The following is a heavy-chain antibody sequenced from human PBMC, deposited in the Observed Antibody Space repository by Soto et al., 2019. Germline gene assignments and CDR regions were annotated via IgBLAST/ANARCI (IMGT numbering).Heavy chain of an antibody. CDR3: PTHLTSGLVSH. CDR2: ISAYNGNT. J-gene: IGHJ1*01. D-gene: IGHD4-17*01. V-gene: IGHV1-18*01. CDR1: GYTFTSYG. Sequence: ASVKVSSKASGYTFTSYGISWVRQAPGQGLEWMGWISAYNGNTKYAQKLQGRVTVTTDTSTSTAYMELWSLTSDDPAVHSCPTHLTSGLVSHWG.